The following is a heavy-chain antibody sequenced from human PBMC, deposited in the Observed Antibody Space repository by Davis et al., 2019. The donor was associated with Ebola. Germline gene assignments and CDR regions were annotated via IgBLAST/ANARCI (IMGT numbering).Heavy chain of an antibody. CDR3: AAHYYDSSGYIDY. D-gene: IGHD3-22*01. CDR1: GFTSTSSA. Sequence: SVKVSCKASGFTSTSSAVQWVRQARGQRLEWIGWIVVGSGNTNYAQKFQERVTITRDMSTSTAYMELSSLRSEDTAVYYCAAHYYDSSGYIDYWGQGTLVTVSS. CDR2: IVVGSGNT. J-gene: IGHJ4*02. V-gene: IGHV1-58*01.